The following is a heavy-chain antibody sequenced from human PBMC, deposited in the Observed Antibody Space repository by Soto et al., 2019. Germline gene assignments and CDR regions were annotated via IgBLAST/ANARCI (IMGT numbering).Heavy chain of an antibody. CDR1: GYTFTGYY. D-gene: IGHD3-3*01. CDR3: ARAQGVTIFGVVIPNYFDY. J-gene: IGHJ4*02. CDR2: INPNSGGT. V-gene: IGHV1-2*04. Sequence: ASVKVSCKASGYTFTGYYMHWVRQAPGQGLEWMGWINPNSGGTNYAQKFQGWVTMTRDTSISTAYMELSRLRPDDTAVYYCARAQGVTIFGVVIPNYFDYWGQGTLVTVSS.